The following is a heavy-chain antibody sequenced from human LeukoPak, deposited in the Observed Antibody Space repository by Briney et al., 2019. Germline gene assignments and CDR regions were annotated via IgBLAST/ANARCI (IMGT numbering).Heavy chain of an antibody. CDR2: ISGSGGST. D-gene: IGHD3-22*01. Sequence: PGGSLRLSCAASGFTFSSYGMSWVRQAPGKGLEWVSAISGSGGSTYYADSVKGRFTISRDNSKNTLYLQMNSLRAEDTAVYYCAKDPYSSGYFWVGDYWGQGTLVTVSS. CDR3: AKDPYSSGYFWVGDY. V-gene: IGHV3-23*01. CDR1: GFTFSSYG. J-gene: IGHJ4*02.